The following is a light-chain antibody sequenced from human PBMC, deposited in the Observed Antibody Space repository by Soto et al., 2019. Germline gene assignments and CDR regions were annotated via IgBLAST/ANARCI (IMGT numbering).Light chain of an antibody. CDR2: EDN. CDR1: SGSFASNS. V-gene: IGLV6-57*04. J-gene: IGLJ2*01. Sequence: FMLTQPHSVSESPGKTVTISCTRSSGSFASNSVRWFQQRPGSAPTTVIYEDNQRPSGVPDRFSGSIDSSSNSASLTISGLKTEDEADYYCQSYDSSIVVFGGGTKLTVL. CDR3: QSYDSSIVV.